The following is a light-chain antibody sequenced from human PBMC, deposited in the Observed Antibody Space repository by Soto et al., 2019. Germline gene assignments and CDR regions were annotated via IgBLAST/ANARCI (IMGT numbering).Light chain of an antibody. Sequence: DIQLTQSPSFLSASVGDRVTITCRASQGISSYLAWYRQKPGKAPELLIYAASTLHTGVPSRFSGSGYGTEFTLTVSSLQPEDFATDYCQQLVGFPRTFGQGTKVEIK. V-gene: IGKV1-9*01. CDR3: QQLVGFPRT. CDR1: QGISSY. J-gene: IGKJ1*01. CDR2: AAS.